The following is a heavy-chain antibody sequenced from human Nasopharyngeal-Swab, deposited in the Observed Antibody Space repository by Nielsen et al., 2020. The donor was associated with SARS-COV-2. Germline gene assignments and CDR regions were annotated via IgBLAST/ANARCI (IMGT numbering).Heavy chain of an antibody. J-gene: IGHJ4*02. D-gene: IGHD5-18*01. Sequence: WIRQPPGKGLEWVAVIWYDGSNKYYADSVKGRFTISRDNSKNTLYLQMNSLRAEDTAVYYCARVPGDTAMARDYWGQGTLVTVSS. CDR2: IWYDGSNK. V-gene: IGHV3-33*01. CDR3: ARVPGDTAMARDY.